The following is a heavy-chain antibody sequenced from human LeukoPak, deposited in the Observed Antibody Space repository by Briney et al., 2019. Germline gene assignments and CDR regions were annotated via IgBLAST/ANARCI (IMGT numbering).Heavy chain of an antibody. CDR3: ASQAVAGTVDY. V-gene: IGHV3-23*01. D-gene: IGHD6-19*01. J-gene: IGHJ4*02. CDR2: LSGSGGST. Sequence: GGLRLSCAASGFTFSNYAMSWVRQAPGKGLEWVSALSGSGGSTYYADSVKGRFTISRDNSKNTLYLQMNSLRAEDTAVYYCASQAVAGTVDYWGQGTLVTVSS. CDR1: GFTFSNYA.